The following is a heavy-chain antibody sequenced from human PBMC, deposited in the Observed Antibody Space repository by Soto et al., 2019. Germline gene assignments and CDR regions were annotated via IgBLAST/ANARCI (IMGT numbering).Heavy chain of an antibody. CDR3: ARDCMVTYYYYLMDV. CDR2: IYYSGSN. CDR1: GGSVSSDNYY. J-gene: IGHJ6*02. D-gene: IGHD5-18*01. V-gene: IGHV4-61*01. Sequence: QVHLQESGPGLVKPSETLSLTCTVSGGSVSSDNYYWTWIRQPPGKGLEWIGYIYYSGSNNYNPSLKRRVTISVDTSKNQFSLKLSSVTAADTAVYYCARDCMVTYYYYLMDVWGQGTTVTFSS.